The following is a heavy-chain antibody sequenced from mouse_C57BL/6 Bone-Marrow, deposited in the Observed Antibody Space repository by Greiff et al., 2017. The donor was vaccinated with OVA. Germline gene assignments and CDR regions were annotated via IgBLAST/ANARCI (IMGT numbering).Heavy chain of an antibody. Sequence: EVQLQESGPGLVKPSQSLSLTCSVTGYSITSGYYWNWIRQFPGNKLEWMGYISYDGSNNYNPSLKNRISITRDTSKNQFFLKLNSVTTEDTATYYCARGDWDVDLDYWGQGTTLTVSS. CDR3: ARGDWDVDLDY. CDR2: ISYDGSN. D-gene: IGHD4-1*01. V-gene: IGHV3-6*01. J-gene: IGHJ2*01. CDR1: GYSITSGYY.